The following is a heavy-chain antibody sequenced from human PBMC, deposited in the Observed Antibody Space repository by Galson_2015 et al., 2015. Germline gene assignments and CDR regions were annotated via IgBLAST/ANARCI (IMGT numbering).Heavy chain of an antibody. CDR3: TRDVAAGRWYFDL. CDR2: INRDGSVI. Sequence: SLRLSCAASGFTFSSYWMHWVRQAPGKGLVWVSRINRDGSVISYADSVKGRFTISRDNAKNTLYLQMNCLRVEDTAVYYCTRDVAAGRWYFDLWGRGTLVTVSS. CDR1: GFTFSSYW. J-gene: IGHJ2*01. V-gene: IGHV3-74*01.